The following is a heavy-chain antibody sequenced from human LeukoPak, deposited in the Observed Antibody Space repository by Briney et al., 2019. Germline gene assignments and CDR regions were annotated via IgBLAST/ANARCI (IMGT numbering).Heavy chain of an antibody. D-gene: IGHD3-3*01. V-gene: IGHV2-5*01. J-gene: IGHJ4*02. CDR3: AHSEVSLLSSYYDFWSGYPTPFDY. CDR2: IYWNDDK. CDR1: GFSLSTSGVG. Sequence: SGPTLVNPTQTLTLTCTFSGFSLSTSGVGVGWIRQPPGKALEWLALIYWNDDKRYSPSLKSRLTITKDTFKNQVVLTMTNMDPVDTATYYCAHSEVSLLSSYYDFWSGYPTPFDYWGQGTLVTVSS.